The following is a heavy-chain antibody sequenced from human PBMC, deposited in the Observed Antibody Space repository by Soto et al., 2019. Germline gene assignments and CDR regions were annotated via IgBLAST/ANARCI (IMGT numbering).Heavy chain of an antibody. Sequence: QVQLVQSGAEVKKPGASVKVSCKASGYTFTTYSMHWVRQAPGHRLEWMGWSNAGNGYTQYSQDFQGRVTITRDTSASTAYMELSSLRSEDMAVYYCANLWGDGYNLGQDYNGMDVWGQGTTVIVSS. CDR3: ANLWGDGYNLGQDYNGMDV. V-gene: IGHV1-3*02. CDR1: GYTFTTYS. CDR2: SNAGNGYT. J-gene: IGHJ6*02. D-gene: IGHD5-12*01.